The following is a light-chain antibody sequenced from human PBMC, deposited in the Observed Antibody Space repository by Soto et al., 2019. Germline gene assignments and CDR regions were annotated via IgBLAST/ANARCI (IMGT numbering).Light chain of an antibody. CDR2: GAS. V-gene: IGKV3-15*01. J-gene: IGKJ4*01. CDR3: QQFSSYPLT. Sequence: ELVMTQSPATLSVSPGERATLSCRASQFVSTNLAWYQQRPGQAARLLIYGASTRAIGVPARFSGSGSGTEFTLTISSLQSEDFAVYYCQQFSSYPLTFGGGTKVEIK. CDR1: QFVSTN.